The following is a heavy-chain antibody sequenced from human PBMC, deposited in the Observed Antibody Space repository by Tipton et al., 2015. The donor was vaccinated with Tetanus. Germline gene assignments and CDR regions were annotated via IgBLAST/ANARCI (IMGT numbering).Heavy chain of an antibody. CDR2: VYYSGTT. Sequence: TLSLTCTVSGGSISSSSHYWTWIRQRPGKGLEWIGCVYYSGTTYFDLSLQSRLTLSVDTSRNLLSLKLTSVTAADTGIYYCARDAGPTYAMDVWGQGTAVTVSS. V-gene: IGHV4-31*03. J-gene: IGHJ6*02. CDR1: GGSISSSSHY. CDR3: ARDAGPTYAMDV.